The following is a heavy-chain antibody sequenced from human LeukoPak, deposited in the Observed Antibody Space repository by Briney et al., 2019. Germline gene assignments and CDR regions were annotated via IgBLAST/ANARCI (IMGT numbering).Heavy chain of an antibody. CDR1: GFTFNNYW. V-gene: IGHV3-48*02. CDR3: ARNEWADY. D-gene: IGHD1-26*01. Sequence: PGGSLRLSCEASGFTFNNYWMSWVRQAPGKGPEWVSYISGSSRTIYYADSVKGRFTISRDNAKNSLYLQMNSLRDEDTAVYYCARNEWADYWGQGTLVTVSS. J-gene: IGHJ4*02. CDR2: ISGSSRTI.